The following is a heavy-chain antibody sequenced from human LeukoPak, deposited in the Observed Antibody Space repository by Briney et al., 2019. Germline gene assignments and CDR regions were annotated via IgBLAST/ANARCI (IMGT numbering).Heavy chain of an antibody. D-gene: IGHD3-10*01. Sequence: GGSLRIFCAASGFTFSTHDMHWVRQVPGKGLEWVAFIWDDDSKKWYADSVKGRFTISRDNSKNTVYLQMNSLTPEDTAIYYCAKDPGAKVRGYYMDVWGKGTTVTVSS. CDR2: IWDDDSKK. J-gene: IGHJ6*03. V-gene: IGHV3-30*02. CDR3: AKDPGAKVRGYYMDV. CDR1: GFTFSTHD.